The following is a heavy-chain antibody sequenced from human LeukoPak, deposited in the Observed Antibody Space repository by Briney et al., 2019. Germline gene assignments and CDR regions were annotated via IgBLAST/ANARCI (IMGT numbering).Heavy chain of an antibody. J-gene: IGHJ4*02. D-gene: IGHD5-18*01. CDR1: GFTFSNYW. V-gene: IGHV3-74*01. Sequence: GGSLRLSCGASGFTFSNYWMHWVRQAPGKGLVWVSRIDGDGSSTGYADSVKGRFTTSRDNAKNTLYLQMNSLRAEDTAVYYCARGHTAMGDYWGQGTLVTVSS. CDR2: IDGDGSST. CDR3: ARGHTAMGDY.